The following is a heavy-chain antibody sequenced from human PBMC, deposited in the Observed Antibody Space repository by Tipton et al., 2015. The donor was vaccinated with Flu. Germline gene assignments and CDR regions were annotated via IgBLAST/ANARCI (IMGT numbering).Heavy chain of an antibody. CDR3: ARGATRRPFSGYDYTGY. CDR2: IYHSGGT. D-gene: IGHD5-12*01. CDR1: GGSISSDY. Sequence: LRLSCTVSGGSISSDYWSWIRQPPGKGLEWIGYIYHSGGTNYNPSLKSRVTISIDTSKNQFYLRLSSVTAADTAVYYCARGATRRPFSGYDYTGYWGQGTLVTVSS. J-gene: IGHJ4*02. V-gene: IGHV4-59*12.